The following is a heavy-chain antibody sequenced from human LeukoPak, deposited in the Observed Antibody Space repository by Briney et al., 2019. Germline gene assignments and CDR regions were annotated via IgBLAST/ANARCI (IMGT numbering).Heavy chain of an antibody. Sequence: PGGSLRLSCAASGFTFSSYEMNWVRQAPGKGLEWVSYISSSGSTIYYADSVKGRFTISRDNAKNSLYLQMNSLRAEDTAVYYCAKGGSGYYAYYFDYWGQGTLVTVSA. CDR1: GFTFSSYE. CDR2: ISSSGSTI. V-gene: IGHV3-48*03. J-gene: IGHJ4*02. D-gene: IGHD3-22*01. CDR3: AKGGSGYYAYYFDY.